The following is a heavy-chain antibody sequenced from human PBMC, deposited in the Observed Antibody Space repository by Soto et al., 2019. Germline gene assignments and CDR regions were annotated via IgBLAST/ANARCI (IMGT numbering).Heavy chain of an antibody. V-gene: IGHV1-69*12. J-gene: IGHJ4*02. D-gene: IGHD3-10*01. CDR2: IIPTFGTA. Sequence: QVQLVQSGAEVKKPGSSVKVSCKASGGTFSSYAISWVRQAPGQGLEWMGGIIPTFGTANYAQKFQGRGKITADESKSPAYTELTSLRSEDTAVYYCARGSGDYFDYWGQGTLVTVSS. CDR3: ARGSGDYFDY. CDR1: GGTFSSYA.